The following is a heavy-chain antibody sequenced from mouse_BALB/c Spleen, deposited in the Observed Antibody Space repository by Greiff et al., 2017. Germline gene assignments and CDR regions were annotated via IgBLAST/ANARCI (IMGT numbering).Heavy chain of an antibody. D-gene: IGHD1-1*01. J-gene: IGHJ4*01. CDR1: GYSITSDYA. CDR3: ARSGSSYAMDY. CDR2: ISYSGST. Sequence: VQLQQSGPGLVKPSQSLSLTCTVTGYSITSDYAWNWIRQFPGNKLEWMGYISYSGSTSYNPSLKSRISITRDTSKNQFFLQLNSVTTEDTATYYCARSGSSYAMDYWGQGTSVTVSS. V-gene: IGHV3-2*02.